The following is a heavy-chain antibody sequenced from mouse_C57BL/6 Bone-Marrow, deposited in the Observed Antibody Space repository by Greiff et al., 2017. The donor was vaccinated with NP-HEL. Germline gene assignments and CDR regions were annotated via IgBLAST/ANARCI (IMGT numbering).Heavy chain of an antibody. CDR3: ERGDYRYYYAMDY. V-gene: IGHV3-6*01. Sequence: EVKLMESGPGLVKPSQSLSLTCSVTGYSITSGYYWNWIRQFPGNKLEWMGYISYDGSNNYNPSLKNRISITRDTSKNQFFLKLNTVTTEDTATYYCERGDYRYYYAMDYWGQGTSVTVYS. D-gene: IGHD2-4*01. CDR2: ISYDGSN. CDR1: GYSITSGYY. J-gene: IGHJ4*01.